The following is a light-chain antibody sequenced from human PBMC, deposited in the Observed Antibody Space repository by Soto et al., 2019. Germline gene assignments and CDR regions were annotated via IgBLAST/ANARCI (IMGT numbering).Light chain of an antibody. Sequence: EIVFNHSPGTLSLSPCEAPTLSVRASQSLSNNIYLAWYQQKPGQAPRLLIFGASTRASDFPAGFTGSGSGTQFTLTIASLHSEDFAVYFCQQYNNWPYTLGQGTKVDIK. J-gene: IGKJ2*01. CDR2: GAS. CDR1: QSLSNN. V-gene: IGKV3-15*01. CDR3: QQYNNWPYT.